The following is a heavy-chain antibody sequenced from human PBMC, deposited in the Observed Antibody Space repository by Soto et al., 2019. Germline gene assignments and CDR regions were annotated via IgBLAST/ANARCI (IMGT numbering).Heavy chain of an antibody. CDR1: GDTFNFYT. Sequence: QVQLVQSGAEVKKPGSSVKVSCKASGDTFNFYTINWVRQAPGLGLEWMGRFNPILSFSNSALKFQGRVTLTADKSTSTAYMVLSSLRSEDTAIYYCATSFGSGSRAFDYWGQGARVTVSS. J-gene: IGHJ4*02. CDR3: ATSFGSGSRAFDY. D-gene: IGHD3-10*01. V-gene: IGHV1-69*02. CDR2: FNPILSFS.